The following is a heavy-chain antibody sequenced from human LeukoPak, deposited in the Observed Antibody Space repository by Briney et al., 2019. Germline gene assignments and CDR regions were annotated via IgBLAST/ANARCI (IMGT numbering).Heavy chain of an antibody. CDR3: ARSRFGVAYNWFDP. V-gene: IGHV4-4*07. D-gene: IGHD3-3*01. Sequence: PSETLSLTRTVSGGSISTYYWSWIRQPAGKGLEWIGRIYTSGSTNYNPSLKSRVTISVDTSKNQFSLKLSSVTAADTAVYYCARSRFGVAYNWFDPWGQGTLVTVSS. CDR1: GGSISTYY. CDR2: IYTSGST. J-gene: IGHJ5*02.